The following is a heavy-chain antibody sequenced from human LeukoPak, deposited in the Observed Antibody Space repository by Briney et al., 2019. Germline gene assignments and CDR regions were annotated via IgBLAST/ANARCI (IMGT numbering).Heavy chain of an antibody. CDR2: AHYSGDT. D-gene: IGHD6-25*01. J-gene: IGHJ3*01. V-gene: IGHV4-59*01. Sequence: KPSETLSLTCTVSDNSIKDYYWNWIRQPPGKGLEWLGFAHYSGDTNYNPSLKSRVTISMDSSRGQFSLKLISVTAADTALYYCAGYNVGSGWAQAFDVWGQGTMVIVSS. CDR1: DNSIKDYY. CDR3: AGYNVGSGWAQAFDV.